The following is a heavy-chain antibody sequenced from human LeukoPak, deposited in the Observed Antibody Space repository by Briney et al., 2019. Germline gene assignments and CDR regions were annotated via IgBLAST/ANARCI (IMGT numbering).Heavy chain of an antibody. CDR1: GFTFSFYS. V-gene: IGHV3-48*01. CDR3: AQGGGWDTAMDY. CDR2: ISSSSSVI. D-gene: IGHD5-18*01. J-gene: IGHJ4*02. Sequence: PGGSLRLSCAASGFTFSFYSMNWVRQAPGKGLEWVSYISSSSSVIYYADSVKGRFTISRDNVKNSLYLQMTSLRAEDTAVYYCAQGGGWDTAMDYWGQGTLVTVSS.